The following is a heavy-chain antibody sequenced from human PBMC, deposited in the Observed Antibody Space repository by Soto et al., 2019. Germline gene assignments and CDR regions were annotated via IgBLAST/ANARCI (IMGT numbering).Heavy chain of an antibody. Sequence: QVQLVESGGGVVQPGRSLRLSCAASGFTFSSYAMHWVRQAPGKGLERVAVISYDGSNKYYADSVKGRFTISRDNSKNTLYLQMNSLRAEDTAVYYCARAQVVAATSDYWGQGTLVTVSS. V-gene: IGHV3-30-3*01. J-gene: IGHJ4*02. D-gene: IGHD2-15*01. CDR2: ISYDGSNK. CDR1: GFTFSSYA. CDR3: ARAQVVAATSDY.